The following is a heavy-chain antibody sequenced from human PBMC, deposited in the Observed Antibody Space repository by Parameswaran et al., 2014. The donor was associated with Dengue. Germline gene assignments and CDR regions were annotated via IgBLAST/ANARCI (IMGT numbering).Heavy chain of an antibody. CDR2: INHSGST. D-gene: IGHD4-23*01. Sequence: RWIRQPPGKGLEWIGEINHSGSTNYNPSLKSRVTISVDTSKNQFSLKLSSVTAADTAVYYCARGVNGGSSQNYIDYWGQGTPVPSPQ. V-gene: IGHV4-34*01. J-gene: IGHJ4*02. CDR3: ARGVNGGSSQNYIDY.